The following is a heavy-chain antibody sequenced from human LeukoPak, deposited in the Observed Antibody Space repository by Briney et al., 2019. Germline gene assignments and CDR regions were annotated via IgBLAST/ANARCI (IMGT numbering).Heavy chain of an antibody. Sequence: GASVKVSCKASGYTFTSYGISWVRQAPGQGLEWMGWISAYNGNTNYAQKFQGRVTMTTDTSTSTAYMELRSLRSDDTAVYYCARNRYCSSTSCSFGYYYYYYMDVWGKGTTVTVSS. CDR3: ARNRYCSSTSCSFGYYYYYYMDV. CDR1: GYTFTSYG. D-gene: IGHD2-2*01. V-gene: IGHV1-18*01. J-gene: IGHJ6*03. CDR2: ISAYNGNT.